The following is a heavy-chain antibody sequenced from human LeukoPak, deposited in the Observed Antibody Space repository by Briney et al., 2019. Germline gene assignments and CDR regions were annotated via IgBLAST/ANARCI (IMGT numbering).Heavy chain of an antibody. J-gene: IGHJ4*02. CDR2: INPNSGGT. CDR3: ARMTTTGTTSDY. CDR1: GYSFTGNY. Sequence: ASVKVCCKASGYSFTGNYMHWVRLAPAPGLEWMGWINPNSGGTNYAQKFQGRVTMTRDTSISTAYMELSRLRSDDTAVYYCARMTTTGTTSDYWGQGTLVTVSS. V-gene: IGHV1-2*02. D-gene: IGHD1-1*01.